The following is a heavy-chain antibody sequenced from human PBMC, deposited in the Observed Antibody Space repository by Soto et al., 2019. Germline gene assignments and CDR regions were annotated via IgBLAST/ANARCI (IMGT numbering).Heavy chain of an antibody. CDR3: ARGRSSGWPRPFYGMDV. V-gene: IGHV1-3*01. Sequence: ASVKVSCKTSGYAFTTYAVHWVRQAPGQSLEWMGWINAGNGHTKYSQNFQGRVTITRDTSATTAYMELSSLRSEDTAVYYCARGRSSGWPRPFYGMDVWGQGTTVTVSS. CDR2: INAGNGHT. CDR1: GYAFTTYA. J-gene: IGHJ6*02. D-gene: IGHD6-19*01.